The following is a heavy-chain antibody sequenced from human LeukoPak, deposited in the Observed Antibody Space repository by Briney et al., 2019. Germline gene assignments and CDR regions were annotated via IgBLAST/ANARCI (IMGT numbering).Heavy chain of an antibody. D-gene: IGHD3-10*01. Sequence: SETLSLTCSVSGGSISSSNYYWGWVRQPPGKGLEWIGSFYYSGSTYYNPPLKSRVTIFADTSKNQFSLKVRSVTAADTAVYYCANRGNYGYFDYWGQGTLVTVSS. J-gene: IGHJ4*02. CDR3: ANRGNYGYFDY. CDR1: GGSISSSNYY. V-gene: IGHV4-39*01. CDR2: FYYSGST.